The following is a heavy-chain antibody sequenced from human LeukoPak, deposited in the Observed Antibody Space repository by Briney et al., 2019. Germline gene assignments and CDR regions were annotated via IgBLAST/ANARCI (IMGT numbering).Heavy chain of an antibody. Sequence: ASVKVSCKASGGTFSSYAISWVRQAPGQGLEWMGGIIPIFGTANYAQKFQGRVTITADKSTGTAYMELSSLRSEDTAVYYCARVGGDYDYVWGSYRLDYWGQGTLVTVSS. J-gene: IGHJ4*02. CDR2: IIPIFGTA. CDR1: GGTFSSYA. D-gene: IGHD3-16*02. CDR3: ARVGGDYDYVWGSYRLDY. V-gene: IGHV1-69*06.